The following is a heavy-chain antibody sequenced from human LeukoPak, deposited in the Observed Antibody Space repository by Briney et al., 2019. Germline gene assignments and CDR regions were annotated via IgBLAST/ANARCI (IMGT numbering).Heavy chain of an antibody. CDR1: GFTFRSYW. CDR2: IKQDGSER. Sequence: GGSLRLSCAASGFTFRSYWMSWVRQAPGKGLEWVANIKQDGSERYYVDSVKGGFTISRDNAKNSPFLQMNGLRAEDTAVYYCARGGTYLDYWGQGTLVTVSS. CDR3: ARGGTYLDY. J-gene: IGHJ4*02. V-gene: IGHV3-7*01.